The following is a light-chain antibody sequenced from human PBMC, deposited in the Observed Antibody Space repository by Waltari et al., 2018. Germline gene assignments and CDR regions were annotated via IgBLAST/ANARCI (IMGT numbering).Light chain of an antibody. CDR2: HAS. V-gene: IGKV3-20*01. J-gene: IGKJ1*01. Sequence: ETVLTQSPGTLSLSPGERATLSCKASDSVGIYLAWYQQKPGQAPRLLIYHASNRATGIPDRFSGSGSGTDFSLTISRLEPEDSAVYYCQKYVSLPATFGQGTKAEI. CDR3: QKYVSLPAT. CDR1: DSVGIY.